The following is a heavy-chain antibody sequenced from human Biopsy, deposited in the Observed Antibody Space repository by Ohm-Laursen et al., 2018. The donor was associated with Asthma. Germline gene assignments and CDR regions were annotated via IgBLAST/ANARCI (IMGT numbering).Heavy chain of an antibody. CDR2: IKHDGSEK. Sequence: SLRLSCAASGFTFVDYCMSWVRQVPGKGLEWVANIKHDGSEKNHVDSLKGRFTISRDNAKNSLYLQMNSLRAEDTAVYYCARTFHFWSPYHAEHYQLWGQGTLVTVSS. CDR3: ARTFHFWSPYHAEHYQL. J-gene: IGHJ1*01. D-gene: IGHD3-3*02. CDR1: GFTFVDYC. V-gene: IGHV3-7*01.